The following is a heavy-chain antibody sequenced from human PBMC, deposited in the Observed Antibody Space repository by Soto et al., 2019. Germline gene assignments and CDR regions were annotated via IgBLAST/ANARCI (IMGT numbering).Heavy chain of an antibody. D-gene: IGHD2-2*01. CDR2: ISTYNGNT. J-gene: IGHJ4*02. CDR3: ARDLAVVHPFYFDY. Sequence: ASVKVSCKASGYTFTSYGISWVRQAPGQGLEWMGWISTYNGNTNYAQKLQGRVTMTTDTSTSTAYMEVRSLRSDDTAVYYCARDLAVVHPFYFDYWGQGALVTVSS. V-gene: IGHV1-18*01. CDR1: GYTFTSYG.